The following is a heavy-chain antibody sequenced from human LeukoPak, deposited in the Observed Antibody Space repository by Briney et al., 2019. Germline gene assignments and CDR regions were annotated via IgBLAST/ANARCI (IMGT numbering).Heavy chain of an antibody. V-gene: IGHV3-33*01. D-gene: IGHD1-26*01. CDR1: GFILSTHG. Sequence: GGSLRLSCAASGFILSTHGMHWVRQAPGRGLEWVAGMWYDGSREDYADSVKGRFTISRDMSKNTLNLQMNSLRVEDTAMFYCARDLSFGSLDFRGQGTLVTVSS. CDR3: ARDLSFGSLDF. J-gene: IGHJ4*02. CDR2: MWYDGSRE.